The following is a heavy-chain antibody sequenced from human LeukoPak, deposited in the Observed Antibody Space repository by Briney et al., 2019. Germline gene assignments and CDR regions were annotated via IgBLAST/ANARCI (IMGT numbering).Heavy chain of an antibody. Sequence: PSETLSLTCTVSGGSISGYYWSWIRQPPGKGLEWIGYIYHSGSTNYNPSLKSRVTISVDTSKNQFSLKLSSVTAADTAVYYCARGRYGNYYYYYMDVWGKGTTVTVSS. V-gene: IGHV4-59*12. D-gene: IGHD1-1*01. CDR3: ARGRYGNYYYYYMDV. CDR1: GGSISGYY. CDR2: IYHSGST. J-gene: IGHJ6*03.